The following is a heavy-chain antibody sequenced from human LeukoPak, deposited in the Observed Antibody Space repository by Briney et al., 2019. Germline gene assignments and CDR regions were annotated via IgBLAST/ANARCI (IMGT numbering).Heavy chain of an antibody. V-gene: IGHV3-7*01. CDR3: VRSMDV. CDR2: IKQDGSAK. Sequence: GGSLRLSCAASGFPFSSYSMTWVRQAPGKGLEWVANIKQDGSAKYYVDSVRGRFTISRDNAKNSLYLQMNSLRAGDTAVYYCVRSMDVWGQGTTVTVSS. J-gene: IGHJ6*02. CDR1: GFPFSSYS.